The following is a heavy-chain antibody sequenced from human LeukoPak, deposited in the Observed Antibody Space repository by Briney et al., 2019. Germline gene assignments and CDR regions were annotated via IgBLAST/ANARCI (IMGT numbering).Heavy chain of an antibody. D-gene: IGHD6-19*01. Sequence: ASVKVSCKASGYTFTSYDINRVRQATGQGLEWMGWMNPNSGNTGYAQKFQGRVTMTRNTSISTAYMELSSLRSEDTAVYYCATVLSSGWYVDYWGQGTLVTVSS. CDR3: ATVLSSGWYVDY. CDR2: MNPNSGNT. V-gene: IGHV1-8*01. J-gene: IGHJ4*02. CDR1: GYTFTSYD.